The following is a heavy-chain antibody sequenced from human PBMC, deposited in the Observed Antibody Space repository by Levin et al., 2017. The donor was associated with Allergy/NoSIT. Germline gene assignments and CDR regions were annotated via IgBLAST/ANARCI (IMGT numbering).Heavy chain of an antibody. CDR1: GASISNSGYY. V-gene: IGHV4-31*03. Sequence: PSETLSLTCTVSGASISNSGYYWSWVRQPPGKGLEWMGYVYRNGDTNYNPSLSSRLTISLEASKNQFSLSLTSVTAADTAVYYCAKVYDDSSGFSPWGQGTLVTVSS. CDR3: AKVYDDSSGFSP. D-gene: IGHD5/OR15-5a*01. CDR2: VYRNGDT. J-gene: IGHJ5*02.